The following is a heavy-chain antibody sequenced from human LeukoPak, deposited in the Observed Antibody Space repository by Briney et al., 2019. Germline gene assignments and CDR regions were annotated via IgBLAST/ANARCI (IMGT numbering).Heavy chain of an antibody. CDR3: ARDRGDRSGWYGPLE. J-gene: IGHJ4*02. CDR2: ISYDGRNK. CDR1: GFTFSSSA. D-gene: IGHD6-19*01. Sequence: PGGSLRLSCAASGFTFSSSAMHWVRQAPGKGLEWVAVISYDGRNKFYADSVKGRFTISRDNSKNMLYLQMNSLRTEDTAVCYCARDRGDRSGWYGPLEWGQEALVTVSS. V-gene: IGHV3-30*04.